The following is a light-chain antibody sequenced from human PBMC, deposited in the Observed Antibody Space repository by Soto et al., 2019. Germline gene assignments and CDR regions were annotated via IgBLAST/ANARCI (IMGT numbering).Light chain of an antibody. CDR3: CSFAPNNTFV. J-gene: IGLJ1*01. CDR1: ATEVGRYNL. V-gene: IGLV2-23*02. Sequence: QSALTQPASVSGSPGQSIVISCTGTATEVGRYNLVSWYQHLPGKAPKLRMYEVGKRPSGVSNRFSGSKVGNSASLTVSGLQTEDEGDYYCCSFAPNNTFVFGGGTKLTDL. CDR2: EVG.